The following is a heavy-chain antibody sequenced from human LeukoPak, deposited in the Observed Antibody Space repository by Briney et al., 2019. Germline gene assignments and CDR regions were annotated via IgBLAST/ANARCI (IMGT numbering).Heavy chain of an antibody. CDR3: ARRNTGVVAGLDC. V-gene: IGHV1-8*01. CDR1: GYTFTSYD. J-gene: IGHJ4*02. CDR2: MNPNSGNT. D-gene: IGHD5-18*01. Sequence: WAPVKVSCKASGYTFTSYDINWVRQATGQGLEWMGWMNPNSGNTGYAQKFQGRVTMTRNTSISTAYMELSSLRSEDTAVYYCARRNTGVVAGLDCWGQGTLVTVSS.